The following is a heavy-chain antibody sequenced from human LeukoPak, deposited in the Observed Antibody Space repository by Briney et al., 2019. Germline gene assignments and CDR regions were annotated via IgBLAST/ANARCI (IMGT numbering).Heavy chain of an antibody. CDR1: GFTFSSYG. CDR3: AKDPGYGGNSAPDY. D-gene: IGHD4-23*01. CDR2: IRYDGSNK. Sequence: GGSLRLSCAASGFTFSSYGMHWVRQAPGKGLEWVAFIRYDGSNKYYADSVKRRFTISRDNSKNTLYLQMNSLRAEDTAVYYCAKDPGYGGNSAPDYWGQGTLVSVS. V-gene: IGHV3-30*02. J-gene: IGHJ4*02.